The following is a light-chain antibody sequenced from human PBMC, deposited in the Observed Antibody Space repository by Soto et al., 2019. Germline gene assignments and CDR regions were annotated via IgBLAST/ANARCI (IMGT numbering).Light chain of an antibody. J-gene: IGLJ1*01. V-gene: IGLV3-21*02. Sequence: SYELTQPPSVSVAPEQTATIACGGPNIASESVHWYQQKPGQAPVLVIHDDRDRPSGIPGRFSGSNSGNTAILTISRVDGGDEADYYCQVWDTSTEQYVFGTGTKLTVL. CDR3: QVWDTSTEQYV. CDR1: NIASES. CDR2: DDR.